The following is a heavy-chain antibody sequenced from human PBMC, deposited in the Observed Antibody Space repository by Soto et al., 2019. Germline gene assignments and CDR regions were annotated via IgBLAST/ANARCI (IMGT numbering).Heavy chain of an antibody. J-gene: IGHJ6*02. CDR3: ARVSWREKYGMDF. V-gene: IGHV3-11*01. Sequence: GGSLRLSCAASGFTFSDSYMSWSRQAPGKGLEWISYITFSGNTVYYADSWKGRFTISRYHAKNSLYQQRNRLRAEDTAVYYCARVSWREKYGMDFVGQGTTVTVSS. CDR2: ITFSGNTV. CDR1: GFTFSDSY.